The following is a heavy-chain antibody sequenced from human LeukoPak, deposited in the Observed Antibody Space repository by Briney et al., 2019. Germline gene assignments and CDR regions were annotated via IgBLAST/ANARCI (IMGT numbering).Heavy chain of an antibody. V-gene: IGHV4-39*01. J-gene: IGHJ3*02. D-gene: IGHD6-19*01. CDR1: GGPISSSSYY. Sequence: SETLSLTSTDSGGPISSSSYYWGWIRQPPGKGLEWIGSIYYSGSTYYNPSLKSRVTISVDTSKNQFSLKLSSVTAADTAVYYCASCRSSGWADLFAFDIWGQGTMVTVSS. CDR2: IYYSGST. CDR3: ASCRSSGWADLFAFDI.